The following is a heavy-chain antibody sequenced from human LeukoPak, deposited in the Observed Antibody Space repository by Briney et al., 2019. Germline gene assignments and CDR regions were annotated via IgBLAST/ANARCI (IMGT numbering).Heavy chain of an antibody. CDR2: INTKTGRP. J-gene: IGHJ4*02. CDR3: AIGGSGYPSSLLDY. CDR1: GYTFTRHA. Sequence: ASVKVSCKASGYTFTRHAMNWVRQAPGQGLEWMGWINTKTGRPTYAQGFTGRFVFSLDTSVSTAYLQISSLKAEDTAVYYCAIGGSGYPSSLLDYWGQGTLVTVSS. D-gene: IGHD5-12*01. V-gene: IGHV7-4-1*02.